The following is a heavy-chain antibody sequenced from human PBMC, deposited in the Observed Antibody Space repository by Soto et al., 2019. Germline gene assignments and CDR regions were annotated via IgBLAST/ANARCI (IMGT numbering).Heavy chain of an antibody. D-gene: IGHD3-22*01. CDR2: IDPSDSQT. J-gene: IGHJ4*02. CDR3: ARQIYDSDSGPNFQYYFDS. Sequence: DSLKGSWQCSGDSFAGYLITLVRQMPRKGLEWMGRIDPSDSQTYYSPSFRGHVTISAAKSITTVFLQWSSLRASDTAMYYCARQIYDSDSGPNFQYYFDSWGQGTLVTVSS. CDR1: GDSFAGYL. V-gene: IGHV5-10-1*01.